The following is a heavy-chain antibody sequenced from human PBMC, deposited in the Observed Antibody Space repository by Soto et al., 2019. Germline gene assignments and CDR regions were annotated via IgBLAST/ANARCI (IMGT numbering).Heavy chain of an antibody. D-gene: IGHD3-10*01. CDR1: GGSISSGGYY. CDR2: IYYSGST. CDR3: ARSLRRGPPIDY. Sequence: ASETLSLTCTVSGGSISSGGYYWSWIRQPPGKGLEWIGYIYYSGSTNYNPSLKSRVTISVDTSKNQFSLKLSSVTAADTAVYYCARSLRRGPPIDYWGQGTLVTVSS. V-gene: IGHV4-61*08. J-gene: IGHJ4*02.